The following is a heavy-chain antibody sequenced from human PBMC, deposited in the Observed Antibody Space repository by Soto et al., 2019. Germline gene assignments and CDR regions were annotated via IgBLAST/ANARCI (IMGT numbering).Heavy chain of an antibody. V-gene: IGHV3-30*18. Sequence: ESGGGVVQPGRSLRLSCAASGFTFRSYGMHWVRQAPGKGLEWVAVISYDGSNKYYADSVKGRFTISRDNSKNTLYLQMNSLRAEDTAVYYCAKDLYDYWGQGTLVTVSS. CDR3: AKDLYDY. CDR2: ISYDGSNK. J-gene: IGHJ4*02. CDR1: GFTFRSYG. D-gene: IGHD2-2*02.